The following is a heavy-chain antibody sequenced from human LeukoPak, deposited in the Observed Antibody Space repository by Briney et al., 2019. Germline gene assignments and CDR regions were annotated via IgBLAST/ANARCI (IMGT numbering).Heavy chain of an antibody. V-gene: IGHV4-34*01. J-gene: IGHJ3*02. CDR2: INHSGST. CDR1: GGSFSGYY. CDR3: ARGRRRGRYGSGSYYTPQNDAFDI. D-gene: IGHD3-10*01. Sequence: SETLSLTCAVYGGSFSGYYWSWIRQPPGKGLEWIGEINHSGSTNYNPSLKSRATISVDTSKNQFSLKLSSVTAADTAVYYCARGRRRGRYGSGSYYTPQNDAFDIWGQGTMVTVSS.